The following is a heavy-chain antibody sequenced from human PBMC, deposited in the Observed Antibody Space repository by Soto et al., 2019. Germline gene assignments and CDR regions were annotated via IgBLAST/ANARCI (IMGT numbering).Heavy chain of an antibody. Sequence: GGSLRLSCAASGFTFSSYGMHWVRQAPGKGLEWVAVIWSDGSKKYYADSVKSRFTISRDNPKSTLFLQMNSLRAEDTAVYYCARDGSGNYCVDHWGQGTLVTVSS. CDR2: IWSDGSKK. V-gene: IGHV3-33*01. CDR3: ARDGSGNYCVDH. D-gene: IGHD3-10*01. CDR1: GFTFSSYG. J-gene: IGHJ4*02.